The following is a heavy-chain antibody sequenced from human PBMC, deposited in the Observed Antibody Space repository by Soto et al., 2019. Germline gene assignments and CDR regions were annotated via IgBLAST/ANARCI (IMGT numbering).Heavy chain of an antibody. Sequence: SVKVSCKASGGTFSSYAISWVRQAPGQGLEWMGGIIPIFGTANYAQKFQGRVTITADESTSTAYMELSSLRSEDTAVYYCARDKFGYSSGWYRGFDPWGQGTLVTVSS. J-gene: IGHJ5*02. CDR1: GGTFSSYA. D-gene: IGHD6-19*01. CDR2: IIPIFGTA. V-gene: IGHV1-69*13. CDR3: ARDKFGYSSGWYRGFDP.